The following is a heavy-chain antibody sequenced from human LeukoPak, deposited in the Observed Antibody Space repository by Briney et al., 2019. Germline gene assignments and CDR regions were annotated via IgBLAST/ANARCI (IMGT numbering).Heavy chain of an antibody. Sequence: PGRSLRLSCAASGFTFSSYAMHWVRQAPGKGPEWVAVISYDGSNKYYADSVKGRFTISRDNSKNTLYLQLNSLRAEDTAVYFCARDTTYYESSAYYDSYDIWGQGTMVTVSS. J-gene: IGHJ3*02. D-gene: IGHD3-22*01. CDR3: ARDTTYYESSAYYDSYDI. V-gene: IGHV3-30-3*01. CDR1: GFTFSSYA. CDR2: ISYDGSNK.